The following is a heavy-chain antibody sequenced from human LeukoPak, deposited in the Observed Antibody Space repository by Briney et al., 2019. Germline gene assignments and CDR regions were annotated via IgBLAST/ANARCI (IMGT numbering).Heavy chain of an antibody. V-gene: IGHV4-34*01. D-gene: IGHD2-15*01. J-gene: IGHJ5*02. CDR1: GGSFSGYY. CDR2: INHSGST. CDR3: ARGPYCSGGSCYGAWFDP. Sequence: SETPSLTCAVYGGSFSGYYWSWIRQPPGKGLEWIGEINHSGSTNYNPSLKSRVTISVDTSKNQFSLKLRSVTAADTAVYYCARGPYCSGGSCYGAWFDPWGQGTLATVSS.